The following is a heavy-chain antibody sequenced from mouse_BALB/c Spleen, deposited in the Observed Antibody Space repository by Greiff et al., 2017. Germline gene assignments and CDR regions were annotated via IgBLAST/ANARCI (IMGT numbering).Heavy chain of an antibody. J-gene: IGHJ3*01. CDR1: GYTFTSYW. CDR3: ARSRDYRFAY. V-gene: IGHV1-69*02. D-gene: IGHD2-12*01. CDR2: IYPSDSYT. Sequence: QVQLQQPGAELVRPGASVKLSCKASGYTFTSYWINWVKQRPGQGLEWIGNIYPSDSYTNYNQKFKDKATLTVDKSSSTAYMQLSSLTSEDSAVYFCARSRDYRFAYWGQGTLVTVSA.